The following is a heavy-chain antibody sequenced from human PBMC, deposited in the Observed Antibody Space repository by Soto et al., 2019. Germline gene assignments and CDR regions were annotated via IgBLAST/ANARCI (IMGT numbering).Heavy chain of an antibody. V-gene: IGHV4-31*03. Sequence: QVQLQESGPGLVKPSQTLSLTCTVSGGSISSGGYYWSWIRQHPGKGLEWIGYIYYSGSTYYNPSRKRRVTISVDTSKNQFSLKLSSVTAADTAVYYCAREHSNYYFDYWGQGTLVTVSS. CDR1: GGSISSGGYY. J-gene: IGHJ4*02. CDR2: IYYSGST. CDR3: AREHSNYYFDY. D-gene: IGHD4-4*01.